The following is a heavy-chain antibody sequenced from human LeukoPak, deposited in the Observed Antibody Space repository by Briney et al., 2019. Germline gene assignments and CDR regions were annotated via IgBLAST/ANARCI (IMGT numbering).Heavy chain of an antibody. CDR3: ARDSARFLRYYDSSGYDIALDI. CDR2: ISAYNGNT. J-gene: IGHJ3*02. Sequence: GASVKVSCKASGYTFTSYGISWVRQAPGQGLEWMGWISAYNGNTNYAQKLQGRVTMTTDTSTSTAYMELRSLRSDDTAVYYCARDSARFLRYYDSSGYDIALDIWGQGTMVTVSS. D-gene: IGHD3-22*01. CDR1: GYTFTSYG. V-gene: IGHV1-18*01.